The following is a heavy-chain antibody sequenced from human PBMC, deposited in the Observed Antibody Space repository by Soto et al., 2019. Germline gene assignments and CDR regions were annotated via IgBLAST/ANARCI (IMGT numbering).Heavy chain of an antibody. V-gene: IGHV1-18*01. CDR3: ARDQGSDYGDNSYFDY. J-gene: IGHJ4*02. Sequence: ASVKVDWKASGYTFTIYVGSWVRQAPGQGLEWMGWISAYNGNTNYAQKLQGRVTMTTDTSTSTAYMELRSLRSDDTAVYYCARDQGSDYGDNSYFDYWGQGTLVTVSS. CDR2: ISAYNGNT. CDR1: GYTFTIYV. D-gene: IGHD4-17*01.